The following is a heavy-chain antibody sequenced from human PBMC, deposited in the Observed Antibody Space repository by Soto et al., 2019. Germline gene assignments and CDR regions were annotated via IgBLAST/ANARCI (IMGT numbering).Heavy chain of an antibody. CDR1: GFTFSSYG. CDR2: ISYDGSNK. Sequence: PGGSLRLSCAASGFTFSSYGMHWVRQAPGKGLEWVAVISYDGSNKYYADSVKGRFTISRDNSKNTLYLQMNSLRAEDTAVYYCAAPLCSGGSCYHRHYYYYGMDVRGQGTTVTVSS. V-gene: IGHV3-30*03. D-gene: IGHD2-15*01. CDR3: AAPLCSGGSCYHRHYYYYGMDV. J-gene: IGHJ6*02.